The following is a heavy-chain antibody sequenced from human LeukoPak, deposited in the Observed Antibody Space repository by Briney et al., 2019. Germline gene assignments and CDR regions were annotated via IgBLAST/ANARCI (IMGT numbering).Heavy chain of an antibody. CDR3: ARLVGATERNDY. CDR1: GFTFSSYA. D-gene: IGHD1-26*01. Sequence: PGRSLRLSCAASGFTFSSYAMHWVRQAPGKGLEWVAVISYDGSNKYYADSVKGRFTISRDNSKNTLYLQMNSLRAEDTAVYCCARLVGATERNDYWGQGTLVTVSS. V-gene: IGHV3-30-3*01. J-gene: IGHJ4*02. CDR2: ISYDGSNK.